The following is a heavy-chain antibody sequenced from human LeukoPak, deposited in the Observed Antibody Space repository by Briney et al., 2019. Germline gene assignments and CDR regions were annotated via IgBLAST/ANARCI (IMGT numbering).Heavy chain of an antibody. CDR1: GYTFTGYY. Sequence: ASVTVSCKASGYTFTGYYMHWVRQAPGQGLEWMGWINPNSGGTNYAQKFQGRVTMTRDTSISTAYMELSRLRSDDTAVYYCARSMLVERDAFDIWGQGTMVTVSS. J-gene: IGHJ3*02. V-gene: IGHV1-2*02. CDR3: ARSMLVERDAFDI. CDR2: INPNSGGT. D-gene: IGHD2-8*01.